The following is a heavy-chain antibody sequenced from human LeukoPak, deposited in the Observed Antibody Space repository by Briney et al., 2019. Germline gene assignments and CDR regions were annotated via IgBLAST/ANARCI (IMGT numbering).Heavy chain of an antibody. CDR2: IFPSDST. CDR1: GGSTRSYY. D-gene: IGHD2-15*01. J-gene: IGHJ4*02. V-gene: IGHV4-4*08. Sequence: SETLSLTCTVSGGSTRSYYWSWIRQPPGKGLEWIGYIFPSDSTNYNPSLKSRVTISVDTSKNQFSLKLSSVIAADTAVYYCARSGGVASYYFDYWGQGTLVTVSS. CDR3: ARSGGVASYYFDY.